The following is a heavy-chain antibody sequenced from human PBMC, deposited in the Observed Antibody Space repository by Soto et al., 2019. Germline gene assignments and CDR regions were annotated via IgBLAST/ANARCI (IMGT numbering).Heavy chain of an antibody. CDR1: GYSFTSYW. J-gene: IGHJ6*03. Sequence: GESLKISCKGSGYSFTSYWIGWVRQMPGKGLEWMGIIYPGDSDTRYSPSFQGQVTISADKSISTAYLQWSSLKGSDSAMYYCARHADGWSGIIGTPASVFKAYYYYMDVLGNGTTLTAP. D-gene: IGHD3-3*01. V-gene: IGHV5-51*01. CDR3: ARHADGWSGIIGTPASVFKAYYYYMDV. CDR2: IYPGDSDT.